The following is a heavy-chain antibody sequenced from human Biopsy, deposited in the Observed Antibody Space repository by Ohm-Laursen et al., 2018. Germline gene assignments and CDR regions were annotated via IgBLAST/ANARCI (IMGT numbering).Heavy chain of an antibody. CDR2: IIPIFGTA. CDR1: GGTFTNYA. CDR3: ATVRGLVWFGELIA. J-gene: IGHJ5*02. Sequence: SSVKVSCNASGGTFTNYAISWVRQAPGQGLEWMGGIIPIFGTANYAQKFQGRVTIVADKSTSTAYMELSSLRPDDTAIYYCATVRGLVWFGELIAWGQGTLVTVSS. V-gene: IGHV1-69*06. D-gene: IGHD3-10*01.